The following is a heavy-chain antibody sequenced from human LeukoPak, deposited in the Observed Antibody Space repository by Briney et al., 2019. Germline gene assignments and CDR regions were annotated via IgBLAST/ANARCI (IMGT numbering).Heavy chain of an antibody. D-gene: IGHD6-13*01. V-gene: IGHV3-48*03. CDR2: ISSSGSTI. CDR1: GFTFSSYE. CDR3: ARAPAYSSSWFYYYYMDV. J-gene: IGHJ6*03. Sequence: HPGGSLRLSCAASGFTFSSYEMNWVRQAPGKGLEWVSYISSSGSTIYYADSVKGRFTISRDNAKNSLYLQMNSLRAEDTAVYYCARAPAYSSSWFYYYYMDVWGKGTTVTISS.